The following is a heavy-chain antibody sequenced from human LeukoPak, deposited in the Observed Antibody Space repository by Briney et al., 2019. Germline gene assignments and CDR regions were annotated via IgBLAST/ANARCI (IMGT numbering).Heavy chain of an antibody. CDR3: AKATGYYYMDV. CDR2: VSGSGAGT. V-gene: IGHV3-23*01. CDR1: GFTSSSYA. Sequence: GGSLRLSCAASGFTSSSYAMTWVRQAPGKGLEWVSSVSGSGAGTHYADSVKGRFTISRDNSNNTLYLQMNSLRVEDTAVYYCAKATGYYYMDVWGKGTTVTVSS. J-gene: IGHJ6*03.